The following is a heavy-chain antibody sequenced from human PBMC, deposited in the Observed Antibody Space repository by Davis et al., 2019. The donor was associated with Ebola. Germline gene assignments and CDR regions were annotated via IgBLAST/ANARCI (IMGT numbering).Heavy chain of an antibody. CDR3: VREMAIAARGWFDP. Sequence: PGGSLRLSCAASGFTFSSYWMHWVRQAPGTGLVWVSNINGDGTITNYADSVKGRFSIPRDNAKNSLFLQMNSLRAEDTAVYYCVREMAIAARGWFDPWGQGTLVTVSS. D-gene: IGHD6-6*01. V-gene: IGHV3-74*01. J-gene: IGHJ5*02. CDR1: GFTFSSYW. CDR2: INGDGTIT.